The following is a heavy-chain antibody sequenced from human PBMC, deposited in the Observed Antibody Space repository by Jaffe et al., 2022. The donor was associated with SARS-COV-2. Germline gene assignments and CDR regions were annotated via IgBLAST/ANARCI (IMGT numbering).Heavy chain of an antibody. D-gene: IGHD1-26*01. V-gene: IGHV3-53*02. CDR2: IYSGGST. CDR1: GFTVSSNY. Sequence: EVQLVETGGGLIQPGGSLRLSCAASGFTVSSNYMSWVRQAPGKGLEWVSVIYSGGSTYYADSVKGRFTISRDNSKNTLYLQMNSLRAEDTAVYYCARELPLNRGADAFDIWGQGTMVTVSS. J-gene: IGHJ3*02. CDR3: ARELPLNRGADAFDI.